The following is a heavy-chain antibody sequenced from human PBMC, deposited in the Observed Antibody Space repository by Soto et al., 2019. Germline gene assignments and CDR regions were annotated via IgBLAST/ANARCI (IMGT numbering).Heavy chain of an antibody. J-gene: IGHJ4*02. CDR2: IIPIFGTA. V-gene: IGHV1-69*13. CDR3: ARDGKKGLRYFDWLNTHYFDY. Sequence: GASVKVSCKASGGTFSSYAISWVRQAPGQGLEWMGGIIPIFGTANYAQKFQGRVTITADESTSTAYMELSSLRSEDTAVYYCARDGKKGLRYFDWLNTHYFDYWGQGTLVTVSS. CDR1: GGTFSSYA. D-gene: IGHD3-9*01.